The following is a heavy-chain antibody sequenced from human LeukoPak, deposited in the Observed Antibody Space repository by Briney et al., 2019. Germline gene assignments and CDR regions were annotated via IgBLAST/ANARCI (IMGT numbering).Heavy chain of an antibody. CDR1: GFTFGDYA. V-gene: IGHV3-21*01. D-gene: IGHD2-2*01. Sequence: RGSLRLSCTASGFTFGDYAMSWVRQAPGKGLEWVSSISSSSSYIYYADSVKGRFTISRDNAKNSLYLQMNSLRAEDTAVYYCARGVVVTGLDYWGQGTLVTVSS. CDR3: ARGVVVTGLDY. CDR2: ISSSSSYI. J-gene: IGHJ4*02.